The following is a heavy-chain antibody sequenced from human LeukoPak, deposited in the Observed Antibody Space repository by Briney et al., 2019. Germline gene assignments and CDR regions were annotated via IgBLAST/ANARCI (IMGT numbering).Heavy chain of an antibody. D-gene: IGHD3-22*01. J-gene: IGHJ4*02. V-gene: IGHV3-53*01. Sequence: GGSLRLSCAASGFTVSSNYMSWVRQAPGKGLEWVSVIYSGGSTYYADSVKGRFTISRDNSKNTLYLQMNSLRAEDTAVYYCARSEDYYDTRIFDYWGQGTLVTVSS. CDR2: IYSGGST. CDR1: GFTVSSNY. CDR3: ARSEDYYDTRIFDY.